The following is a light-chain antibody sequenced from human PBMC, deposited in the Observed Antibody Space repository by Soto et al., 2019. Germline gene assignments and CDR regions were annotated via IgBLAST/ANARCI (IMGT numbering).Light chain of an antibody. CDR3: QQSHKIPST. CDR2: AAS. Sequence: DIQMTQSPSSLSASVGDRVTITCRASQSISTYLNWYQQKSGRPPKLLIYAASSLESGVPSRFSGSGSGTDFILTITSLQPEDSATYYCQQSHKIPSTFGQGTKVEI. V-gene: IGKV1-39*01. CDR1: QSISTY. J-gene: IGKJ1*01.